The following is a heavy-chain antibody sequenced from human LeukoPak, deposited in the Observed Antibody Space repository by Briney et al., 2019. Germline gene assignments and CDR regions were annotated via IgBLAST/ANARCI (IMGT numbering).Heavy chain of an antibody. CDR2: ISSSGSTI. J-gene: IGHJ3*02. CDR1: GFTFSSYE. D-gene: IGHD2/OR15-2a*01. V-gene: IGHV3-48*03. CDR3: ARVSILIVPYYAFDI. Sequence: GGSLRLSCAASGFTFSSYEMNWVRQAPGKGLEWVSYISSSGSTIYYADSVKGRFTISRDNAKNTLYLQMNSLRAEDTAVYYCARVSILIVPYYAFDIWGQGTMVTVSS.